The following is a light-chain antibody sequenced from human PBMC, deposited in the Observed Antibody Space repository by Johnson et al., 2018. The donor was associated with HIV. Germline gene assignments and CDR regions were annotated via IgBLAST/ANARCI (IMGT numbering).Light chain of an antibody. CDR2: DHN. CDR1: SSNIGNNY. CDR3: GTWDSSLSARGNV. Sequence: QSVLTQPPSVSAAPGQKVTISCSGSSSNIGNNYVSWYQHLPGTAPKLLIYDHNKRPSGIPDRFSGSTSGTSATLGITGLPTGAEADYYCGTWDSSLSARGNVFGTGTKV. V-gene: IGLV1-51*01. J-gene: IGLJ1*01.